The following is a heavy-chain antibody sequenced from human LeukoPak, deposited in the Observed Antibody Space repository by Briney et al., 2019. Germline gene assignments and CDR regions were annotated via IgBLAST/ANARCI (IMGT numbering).Heavy chain of an antibody. CDR1: GYTFTSYD. D-gene: IGHD2-2*01. CDR3: ARDCSSTSCYSDY. CDR2: LNPNSGNT. Sequence: GASVRVSCTASGYTFTSYDINWVRQATGQGVEWMGWLNPNSGNTRYAQKFQGRVTMTRNTSISTAYMELSSLRSEDTAVYYCARDCSSTSCYSDYWGQGTLVTVSS. J-gene: IGHJ4*02. V-gene: IGHV1-8*01.